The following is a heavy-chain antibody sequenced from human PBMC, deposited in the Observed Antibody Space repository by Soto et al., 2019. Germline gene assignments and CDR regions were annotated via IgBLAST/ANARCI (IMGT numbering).Heavy chain of an antibody. Sequence: PSDFLSRTFICSGCPIRTSTWRRWRRQPAGYWFEWIGEVYRTGSTNYNPSFESRLTISVDKSKNQFSLKLTSVTAADTAVYYCARQGRGSSLTADYWGQGTLVTVSS. CDR1: GCPIRTSTW. J-gene: IGHJ4*02. V-gene: IGHV4-4*02. CDR2: VYRTGST. D-gene: IGHD3-10*01. CDR3: ARQGRGSSLTADY.